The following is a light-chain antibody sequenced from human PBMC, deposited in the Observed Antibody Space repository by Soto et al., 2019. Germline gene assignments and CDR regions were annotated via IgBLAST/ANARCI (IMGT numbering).Light chain of an antibody. Sequence: EIVMTQSPASLSVSPGERATLSCRASQSMGSNLAWYQQKPGQAPRLILEGASTRATGSPARVSGSGSGTEVTLTITSLQSEDFAVYYCQQYHNWPRTFGQGTKVDIK. CDR2: GAS. J-gene: IGKJ1*01. CDR1: QSMGSN. CDR3: QQYHNWPRT. V-gene: IGKV3-15*01.